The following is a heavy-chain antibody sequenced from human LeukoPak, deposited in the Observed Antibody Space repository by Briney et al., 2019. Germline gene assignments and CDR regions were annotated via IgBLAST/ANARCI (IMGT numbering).Heavy chain of an antibody. J-gene: IGHJ3*02. CDR2: ISSSSSYI. D-gene: IGHD3-22*01. Sequence: PGGSLRLSCAASGFTFSSYSMHWVRQSPGKGLEWVSSISSSSSYIYYTDSLKGRFTISRDNSKNTLYLQMNSLRAEDTAVYYCAKVYYYDSSVVDAFDIWGQGTMVTVSS. V-gene: IGHV3-21*01. CDR1: GFTFSSYS. CDR3: AKVYYYDSSVVDAFDI.